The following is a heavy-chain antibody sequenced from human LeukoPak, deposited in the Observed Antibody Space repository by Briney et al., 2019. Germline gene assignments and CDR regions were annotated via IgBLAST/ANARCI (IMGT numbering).Heavy chain of an antibody. CDR1: GYTFTGYY. V-gene: IGHV1-2*06. D-gene: IGHD4-17*01. CDR3: AKKPTHNDAGKPGEPRGYYHYYRAV. Sequence: ASVKVSCKASGYTFTGYYMHWVRQAPGQGLEWMGRINPNSGGTNYAQKFQGRVTMTRDTSISTAYMELSRLRSDDTAVYYCAKKPTHNDAGKPGEPRGYYHYYRAVGGKGPTVTAPS. J-gene: IGHJ6*03. CDR2: INPNSGGT.